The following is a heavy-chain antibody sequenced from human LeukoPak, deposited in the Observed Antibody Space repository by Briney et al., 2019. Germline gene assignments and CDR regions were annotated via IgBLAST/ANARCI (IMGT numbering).Heavy chain of an antibody. CDR1: GFTFSASW. Sequence: GGSLRLSCAASGFTFSASWMTWVRQAPGKGLEWVTNINQDGSEKYYVDSVKGRFTISRDNARNALYLQMNSLGTEDTAVYYCARGDRGLDYWGQGTLVTVSS. V-gene: IGHV3-7*01. J-gene: IGHJ4*02. CDR2: INQDGSEK. CDR3: ARGDRGLDY.